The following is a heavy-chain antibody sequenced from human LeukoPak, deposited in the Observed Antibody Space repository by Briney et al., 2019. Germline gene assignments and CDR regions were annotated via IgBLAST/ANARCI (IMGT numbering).Heavy chain of an antibody. Sequence: GGSLRLSCAASGFTVSSNYMSWVRQAPGKGLEGVSGIYSGGSTYYADSVKGRFTISRDNSKNTLYLQMNSLRAEDTAVYYCSKDSTMIVVVYYFDYWGQGTLVTVSS. V-gene: IGHV3-53*01. CDR3: SKDSTMIVVVYYFDY. D-gene: IGHD3-22*01. CDR1: GFTVSSNY. J-gene: IGHJ4*02. CDR2: IYSGGST.